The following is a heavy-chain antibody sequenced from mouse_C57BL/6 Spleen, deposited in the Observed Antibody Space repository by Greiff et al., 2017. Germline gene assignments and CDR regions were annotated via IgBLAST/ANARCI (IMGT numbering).Heavy chain of an antibody. Sequence: VQGVESGPELVKPGASVKISCKASGYAFSSSWMNWVKQRPGKGLEWIGRIYPGDGDTNYNGKFKGKATLTADKSSSTAYMQLSSLTSEDSAVYFCARSWDGAMDYWGQGTSVTVSS. CDR3: ARSWDGAMDY. V-gene: IGHV1-82*01. CDR1: GYAFSSSW. D-gene: IGHD4-1*01. J-gene: IGHJ4*01. CDR2: IYPGDGDT.